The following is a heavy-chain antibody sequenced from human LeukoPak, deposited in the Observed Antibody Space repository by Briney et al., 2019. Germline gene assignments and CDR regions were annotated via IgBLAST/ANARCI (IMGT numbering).Heavy chain of an antibody. D-gene: IGHD6-19*01. CDR3: ARPMAVAGTDYYYYGMDV. V-gene: IGHV1-69*13. CDR1: GGTFSSHA. Sequence: SVKVSCKASGGTFSSHAISWVRQAPGQGLEWMGGIIPIFGTANYAQKFQGRVTITADESTSTAYMELSSLRSEDTAVYYCARPMAVAGTDYYYYGMDVWGQGTTVTVSS. CDR2: IIPIFGTA. J-gene: IGHJ6*02.